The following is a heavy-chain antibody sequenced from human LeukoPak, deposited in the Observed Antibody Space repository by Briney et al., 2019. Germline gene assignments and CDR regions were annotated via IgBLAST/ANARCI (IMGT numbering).Heavy chain of an antibody. CDR2: MNPNSGNT. J-gene: IGHJ4*02. CDR3: ARGVGYYYDSSGYYHSY. V-gene: IGHV1-8*01. CDR1: GYTFTSYG. D-gene: IGHD3-22*01. Sequence: GASVKVSCKASGYTFTSYGINWVRQATGQGLEWMGWMNPNSGNTGYAQKFQGRVTMTRNTSISTAYMELSSLRSEDTAVYYCARGVGYYYDSSGYYHSYWGQGTLVTVSS.